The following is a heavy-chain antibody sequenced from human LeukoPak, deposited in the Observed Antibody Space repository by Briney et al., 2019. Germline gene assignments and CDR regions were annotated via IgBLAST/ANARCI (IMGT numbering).Heavy chain of an antibody. D-gene: IGHD6-13*01. CDR2: IYHSGST. CDR1: GGSISSGGYS. J-gene: IGHJ5*02. Sequence: PSETLSLTCAVSGGSISSGGYSWSWIRQPPGKGLEWIGYIYHSGSTYYNPSLKSRVTISVDRSKNQFSLKLSSVTAADTAVYYCARTIAAAFLNWFDPWGQGTLVTVSS. CDR3: ARTIAAAFLNWFDP. V-gene: IGHV4-30-2*01.